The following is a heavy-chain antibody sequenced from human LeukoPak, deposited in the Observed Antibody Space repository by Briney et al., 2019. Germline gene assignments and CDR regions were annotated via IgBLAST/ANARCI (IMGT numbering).Heavy chain of an antibody. D-gene: IGHD3-3*01. CDR2: IIPIFGTA. J-gene: IGHJ6*03. Sequence: SVKVSCKASGGTFSSYAISWVRQAPGQGLEWMGGIIPIFGTANYAQKYQGRGTITTDESTSTAYMELRSLRSEDTAVYYCARASSGYDFWSGYYPSYYYYYMDVWGKGTTVTVSS. CDR3: ARASSGYDFWSGYYPSYYYYYMDV. CDR1: GGTFSSYA. V-gene: IGHV1-69*05.